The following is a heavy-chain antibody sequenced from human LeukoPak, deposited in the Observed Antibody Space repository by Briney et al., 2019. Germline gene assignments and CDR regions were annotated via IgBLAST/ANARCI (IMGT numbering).Heavy chain of an antibody. CDR1: GFTFSGYE. D-gene: IGHD3-10*01. CDR2: ISTSGVAI. Sequence: GGSLRLSCAASGFTFSGYEMNWVRQAPGKGLEWVSHISTSGVAIHYSDSVKGRFTISRDNAKSSLYLQMNSPRVEDTAVYYCARDGVPGHTVFDYWGQGTPVTVSS. J-gene: IGHJ4*02. CDR3: ARDGVPGHTVFDY. V-gene: IGHV3-48*03.